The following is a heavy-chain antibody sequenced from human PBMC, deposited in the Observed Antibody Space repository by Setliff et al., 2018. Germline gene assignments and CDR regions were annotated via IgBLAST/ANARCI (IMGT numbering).Heavy chain of an antibody. J-gene: IGHJ6*02. CDR3: ARDLSSTSFYGMDV. CDR1: GFTFDDYA. V-gene: IGHV3-9*01. CDR2: ITWNSYNV. Sequence: SLRLSCAASGFTFDDYAMHWVRQVPGKGLEWVSGITWNSYNVAYADSVKGRFVMSRDNAKNSLFLQMNSLRVEDTALYYCARDLSSTSFYGMDVWGQGTTVTVSS. D-gene: IGHD2-2*01.